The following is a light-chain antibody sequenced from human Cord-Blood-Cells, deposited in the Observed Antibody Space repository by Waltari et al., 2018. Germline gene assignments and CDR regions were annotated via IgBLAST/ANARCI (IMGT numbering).Light chain of an antibody. J-gene: IGKJ2*01. Sequence: DIHMTLSPSTLSASVGDRVTITCRASQSISSWLAWYQQKPGKAPKLLIYDASSLESGVPSRFSGSGSGTEFTLTISSLQPDDFATYYCQQYNSYPYTFGQGTKLEIK. CDR3: QQYNSYPYT. CDR2: DAS. CDR1: QSISSW. V-gene: IGKV1-5*01.